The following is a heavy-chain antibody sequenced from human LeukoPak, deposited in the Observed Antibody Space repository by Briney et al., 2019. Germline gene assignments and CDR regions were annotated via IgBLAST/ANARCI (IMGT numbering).Heavy chain of an antibody. D-gene: IGHD6-19*01. CDR2: ISSSGSTK. V-gene: IGHV3-48*03. Sequence: GGSLRLSCAASGFTFSSYEMNWVRQAPGKGLEWVSYISSSGSTKYYADSVKGRFTISRDNAKNSLYLQMNSLRAEDTAVYSCARDQYSSGLDAFDIWGQGTMVTVSS. CDR3: ARDQYSSGLDAFDI. J-gene: IGHJ3*02. CDR1: GFTFSSYE.